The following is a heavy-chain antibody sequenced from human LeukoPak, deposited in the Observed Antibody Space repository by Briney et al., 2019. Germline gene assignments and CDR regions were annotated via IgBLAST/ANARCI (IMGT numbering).Heavy chain of an antibody. CDR3: ARVFSSGYSDY. CDR1: GFTFSNYW. J-gene: IGHJ4*02. CDR2: INQDGSQK. Sequence: GGSLRLSCEVSGFTFSNYWMTWVRQAPGKGLEWVANINQDGSQKYHVDSVKGRFTISRDNAKNSLHLQMNSLRAEDTAVYYCARVFSSGYSDYWGQGTLVTVSS. D-gene: IGHD3-22*01. V-gene: IGHV3-7*01.